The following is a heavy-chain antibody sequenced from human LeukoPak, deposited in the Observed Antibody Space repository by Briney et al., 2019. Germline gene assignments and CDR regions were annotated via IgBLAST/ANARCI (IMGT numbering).Heavy chain of an antibody. V-gene: IGHV1-2*04. CDR3: ARRHSSGWNDY. CDR2: INPNSGGT. Sequence: ASVKVSCKASGYTFTGYYMHWVRQAPGQGLEWMGWINPNSGGTNYAQKFQGWVTMTRDTSISTAFMELSRLRSDDTAVYYCARRHSSGWNDYWGQGTLVTVSS. D-gene: IGHD6-19*01. J-gene: IGHJ4*02. CDR1: GYTFTGYY.